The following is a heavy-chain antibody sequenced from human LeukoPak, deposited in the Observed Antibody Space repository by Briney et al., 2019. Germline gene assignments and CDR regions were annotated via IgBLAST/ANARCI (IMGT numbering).Heavy chain of an antibody. J-gene: IGHJ6*02. CDR3: ARVGYCGGDCYPPYYYGMDV. CDR2: ISYDGSNK. D-gene: IGHD2-21*02. V-gene: IGHV3-30-3*01. Sequence: GRSLRLSCAASGFTFSSYAMHWVRQAPGKGLEWVAVISYDGSNKYYADSVKGRFTISRDNSKNTLYLQMNSLRAEDTAVYYCARVGYCGGDCYPPYYYGMDVWGQGTTVTVSS. CDR1: GFTFSSYA.